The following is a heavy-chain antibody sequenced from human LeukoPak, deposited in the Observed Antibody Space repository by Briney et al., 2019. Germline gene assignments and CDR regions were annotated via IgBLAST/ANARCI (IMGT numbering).Heavy chain of an antibody. CDR2: IIPIFGTA. Sequence: GSSVKVSCKASGGTFSSYAISWVRQAPGQGLEWMGGIIPIFGTANYAQKFQGRVTITTDESTCTAYMELSSLRSEDTAVYYCASSRSNYYDSSGPQTFDYWGQGTLVTVSS. D-gene: IGHD3-22*01. J-gene: IGHJ4*02. CDR3: ASSRSNYYDSSGPQTFDY. V-gene: IGHV1-69*05. CDR1: GGTFSSYA.